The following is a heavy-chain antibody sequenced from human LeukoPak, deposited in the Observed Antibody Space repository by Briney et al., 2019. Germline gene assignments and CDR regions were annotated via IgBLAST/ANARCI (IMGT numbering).Heavy chain of an antibody. CDR3: ARSGVWFGFYGMDV. Sequence: SETLSLTCTVSGGSVSSGSYYRGRNPQPPGKGREWIGYIYYSGSTNYDPSLKGRVTISVDTSKNQFSLQLSSVTAADTAVYYCARSGVWFGFYGMDVWGEGTTVTVSS. CDR1: GGSVSSGSYY. J-gene: IGHJ6*04. CDR2: IYYSGST. D-gene: IGHD3-10*01. V-gene: IGHV4-61*01.